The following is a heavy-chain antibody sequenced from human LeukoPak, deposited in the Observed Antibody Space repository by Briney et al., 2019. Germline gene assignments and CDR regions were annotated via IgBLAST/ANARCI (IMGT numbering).Heavy chain of an antibody. D-gene: IGHD6-6*01. CDR2: IYPYSGDT. Sequence: ASVKVSCKASGYTFTGYYIHWVRQAPGQGLEWMGWIYPYSGDTNYAQNFQGGVTMTRDTSISTAYMELSSLKSDDTAVYYCARDRNRGSSLDIWGQGTMLTVSS. V-gene: IGHV1-2*02. CDR3: ARDRNRGSSLDI. CDR1: GYTFTGYY. J-gene: IGHJ3*02.